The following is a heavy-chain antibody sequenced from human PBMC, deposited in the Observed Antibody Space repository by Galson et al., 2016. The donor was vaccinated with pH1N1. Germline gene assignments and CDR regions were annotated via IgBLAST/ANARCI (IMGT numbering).Heavy chain of an antibody. J-gene: IGHJ5*02. CDR1: GFSLSTSGMC. Sequence: PALVKPTQTLTLTCTFSGFSLSTSGMCVSWIRQPPGKALEWLALIDWDDDKYYSTSLKTRLTISKDTSENQVVLTMTNMDPVDTATYYCARMTYGDYSNLFDPWGQGTLVTVSS. CDR2: IDWDDDK. D-gene: IGHD4-17*01. V-gene: IGHV2-70*01. CDR3: ARMTYGDYSNLFDP.